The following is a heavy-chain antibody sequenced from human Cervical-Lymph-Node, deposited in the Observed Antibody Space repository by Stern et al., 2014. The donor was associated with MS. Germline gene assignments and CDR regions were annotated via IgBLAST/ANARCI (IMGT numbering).Heavy chain of an antibody. CDR3: ARNWNYGMDV. CDR1: GGTFGSSG. V-gene: IGHV1-69*01. D-gene: IGHD1-1*01. CDR2: IIPMFGTT. J-gene: IGHJ6*02. Sequence: VQLVESGPEVKRPGSSVKVSCQASGGTFGSSGIRWVRQAPGQGLEWMVGIIPMFGTTDYLQKFQGRVTITADEATNSAYMELRSLRSEDTAIYYCARNWNYGMDVWGQGTTVTVSS.